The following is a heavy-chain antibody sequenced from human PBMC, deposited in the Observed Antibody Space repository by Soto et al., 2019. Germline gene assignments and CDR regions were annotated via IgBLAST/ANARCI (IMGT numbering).Heavy chain of an antibody. CDR2: ISGSGGST. J-gene: IGHJ6*02. CDR1: GFTFSSYA. D-gene: IGHD6-13*01. Sequence: GSLRLSCAASGFTFSSYAMSWVRQAPGKGLEWVSAISGSGGSTYYADSVKGRFTISRDNSKNTLYLQMNSLRAEDTAVYYCAKDPGIAAAGTFPAYYYYGMDVWGQGTTVTVSS. V-gene: IGHV3-23*01. CDR3: AKDPGIAAAGTFPAYYYYGMDV.